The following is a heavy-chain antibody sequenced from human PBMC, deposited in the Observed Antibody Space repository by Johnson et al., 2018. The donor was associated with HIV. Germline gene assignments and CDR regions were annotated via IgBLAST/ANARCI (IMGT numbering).Heavy chain of an antibody. J-gene: IGHJ3*02. CDR1: GFTVSSNY. Sequence: VQLVESGGGVVQPGGSLRLSCAASGFTVSSNYISWVRQAPGKGLAWVSGISGSGGSTYYADSVKGRFTISRDNSKNTLFLQMNSLRAEDTAVYYCAKHSSSWYDDAFDIWGQGTMVTVSS. V-gene: IGHV3-23*04. CDR2: ISGSGGST. CDR3: AKHSSSWYDDAFDI. D-gene: IGHD6-13*01.